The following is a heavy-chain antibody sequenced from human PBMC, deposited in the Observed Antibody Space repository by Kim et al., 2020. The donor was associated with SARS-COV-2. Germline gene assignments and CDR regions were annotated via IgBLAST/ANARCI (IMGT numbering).Heavy chain of an antibody. CDR1: GFTFSSYG. J-gene: IGHJ6*04. D-gene: IGHD2-15*01. CDR3: ARAGRDSPWYYYGRDV. Sequence: GGSLRLSCAASGFTFSSYGMHWVRQAPGKGLEWVAVIFYDGSNTYYADSVKGRFTISRDNSKNTLYLQMNSLRAEDTAVYYCARAGRDSPWYYYGRDVCGAGAPGTVSS. V-gene: IGHV3-33*01. CDR2: IFYDGSNT.